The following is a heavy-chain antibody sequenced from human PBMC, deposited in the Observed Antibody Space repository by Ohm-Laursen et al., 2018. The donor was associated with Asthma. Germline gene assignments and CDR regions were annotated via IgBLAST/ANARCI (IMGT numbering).Heavy chain of an antibody. V-gene: IGHV1-18*01. D-gene: IGHD6-6*01. CDR1: GYTFTSYG. CDR3: AGSMGTYSSSSAYYFDY. Sequence: ASVKVSCKASGYTFTSYGISWVRQAPGQGLEWMGWISAYNGNTNYAQKLQGRVTMTTDTSTSTAYMELRSLRSDDTAVYYCAGSMGTYSSSSAYYFDYWGQGTLVTVSS. J-gene: IGHJ4*02. CDR2: ISAYNGNT.